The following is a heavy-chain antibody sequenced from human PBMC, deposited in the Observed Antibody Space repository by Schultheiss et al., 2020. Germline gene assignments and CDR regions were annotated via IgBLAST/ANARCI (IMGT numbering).Heavy chain of an antibody. D-gene: IGHD6-13*01. CDR1: GGSISSGGYY. CDR3: ARHHPYSSSWPYYFDY. J-gene: IGHJ4*02. Sequence: SETLSLTCAVYGGSISSGGYYWSWIRQHPGKGLEWIGYIYYSGSTYYNPSLKSLVTISVDTSKNQFSLKLSSVTAADTAVYYCARHHPYSSSWPYYFDYWGQGTLVTVSS. V-gene: IGHV4-31*01. CDR2: IYYSGST.